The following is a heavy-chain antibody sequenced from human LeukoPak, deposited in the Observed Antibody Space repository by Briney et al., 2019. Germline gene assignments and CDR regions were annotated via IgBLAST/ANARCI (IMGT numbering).Heavy chain of an antibody. V-gene: IGHV3-23*01. CDR2: ISGSGGST. CDR1: GFTFSSYA. Sequence: PGGSLRLSCAASGFTFSSYAMSWVRQAPGKGLEWVSAISGSGGSTYYADSVKGRFTISRDNSKNTLYLQMNSLRAEDTAVYYCAKESGYCSGGSCYSDVPNFDYWGQGTLVTVSS. J-gene: IGHJ4*02. D-gene: IGHD2-15*01. CDR3: AKESGYCSGGSCYSDVPNFDY.